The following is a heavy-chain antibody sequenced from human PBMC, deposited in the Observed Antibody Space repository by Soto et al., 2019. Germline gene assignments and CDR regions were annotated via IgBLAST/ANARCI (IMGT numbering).Heavy chain of an antibody. CDR1: GFTFSDHY. J-gene: IGHJ4*02. CDR2: SRDKGNSYTT. CDR3: ARYTSTWGIH. D-gene: IGHD6-13*01. Sequence: GGSLRLSCVVSGFTFSDHYMDWVRQAPGKGLEWVGRSRDKGNSYTTEYAASVDGRFSVSRDDSKNTLYLQMNSLRAEDTAVYSCARYTSTWGIHWGQGTLVTVSS. V-gene: IGHV3-72*01.